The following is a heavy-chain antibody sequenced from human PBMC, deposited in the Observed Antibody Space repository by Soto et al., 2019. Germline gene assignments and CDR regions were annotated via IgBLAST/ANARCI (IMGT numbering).Heavy chain of an antibody. CDR1: GGSFSGYY. CDR2: INHSGST. CDR3: ARATGPRQPLNSSGSPPLYYFDY. V-gene: IGHV4-34*01. Sequence: PSETLSLTCAVYGGSFSGYYWSWIRQPPGKGLEWIGEINHSGSTNYNPSLKSRVTISVDTSKNQFSLKLSSVTAADTAVYYCARATGPRQPLNSSGSPPLYYFDYWGQGTLVTVSS. D-gene: IGHD3-22*01. J-gene: IGHJ4*02.